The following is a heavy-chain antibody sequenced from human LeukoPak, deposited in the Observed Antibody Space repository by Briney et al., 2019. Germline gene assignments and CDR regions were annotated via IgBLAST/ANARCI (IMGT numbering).Heavy chain of an antibody. CDR1: GFSFSSYA. D-gene: IGHD5-18*01. CDR2: ISDVSDGVSST. Sequence: PGGSLRLSCAASGFSFSSYAMSWVRQAPGKGLEWVSSISDVSDGVSSTSYADSVQGRFTISRDNSKNTLYLYMNSLSAEDTAVYFCVKAVEDSSGSYYYYGMDVWGQGTTVTVSS. V-gene: IGHV3-23*01. J-gene: IGHJ6*02. CDR3: VKAVEDSSGSYYYYGMDV.